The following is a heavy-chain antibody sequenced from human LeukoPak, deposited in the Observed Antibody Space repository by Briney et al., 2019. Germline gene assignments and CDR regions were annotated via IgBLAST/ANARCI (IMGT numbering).Heavy chain of an antibody. Sequence: PSETLSFTCTVSGGSISSSSYYWGWIRQPPGTGLEWIGSIYYSGSTYYNPSLKSRVTISVDTSKNQFSLKLSSVTAADTAVYYCASHAAAGTRWDYWGQGTLVTVSS. V-gene: IGHV4-39*01. CDR3: ASHAAAGTRWDY. D-gene: IGHD6-13*01. CDR1: GGSISSSSYY. J-gene: IGHJ4*02. CDR2: IYYSGST.